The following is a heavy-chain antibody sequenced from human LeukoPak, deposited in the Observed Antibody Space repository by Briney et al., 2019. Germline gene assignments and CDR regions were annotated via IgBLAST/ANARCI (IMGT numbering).Heavy chain of an antibody. V-gene: IGHV4-59*08. CDR2: IYYSGST. J-gene: IGHJ4*02. CDR1: GGSISSYY. Sequence: SETLSLTCTVSGGSISSYYWSWIRQPPGKGLEWIGYIYYSGSTNYNPSLKSRVTISVDTSKNQFSLKLSSVTAADTAVYYCARLDWDRSDYYFDYWGQGTLVTVSS. CDR3: ARLDWDRSDYYFDY. D-gene: IGHD2-21*01.